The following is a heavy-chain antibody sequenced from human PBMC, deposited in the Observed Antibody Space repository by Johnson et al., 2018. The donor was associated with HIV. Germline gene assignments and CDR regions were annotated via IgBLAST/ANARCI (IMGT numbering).Heavy chain of an antibody. CDR1: GFSVSNNY. V-gene: IGHV3-66*01. CDR3: FIAPDAFDI. J-gene: IGHJ3*02. CDR2: LYSGGNQ. Sequence: VQLVESGGGLVQSGGSLRLSCGASGFSVSNNYMNWVRQAPGKGLEWVSVLYSGGNQYYADSVKGRFTISRDNSKNTLYLQMNSLRAEDTAVYYCFIAPDAFDIWGQGTMVTVSS. D-gene: IGHD6-13*01.